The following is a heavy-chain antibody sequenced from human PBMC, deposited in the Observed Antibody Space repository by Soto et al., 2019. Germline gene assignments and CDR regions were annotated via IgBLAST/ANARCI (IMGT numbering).Heavy chain of an antibody. CDR1: GGTFSSYT. CDR3: ARGSDYYGSGGYGYYYYYMDV. Sequence: SVKVSCKASGGTFSSYTISWVRQAPGQGLEWMGRIIPILGIANYAQKFQGRVTITADKSTSTAYMELSSLRSEDTAVYYCARGSDYYGSGGYGYYYYYMDVWGKGTTVTVSS. CDR2: IIPILGIA. D-gene: IGHD3-10*01. V-gene: IGHV1-69*02. J-gene: IGHJ6*03.